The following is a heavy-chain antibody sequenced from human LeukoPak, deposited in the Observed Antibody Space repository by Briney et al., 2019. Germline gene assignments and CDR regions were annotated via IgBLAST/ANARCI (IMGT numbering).Heavy chain of an antibody. J-gene: IGHJ4*02. CDR1: GFTFSSYG. V-gene: IGHV3-33*01. CDR3: ARDFGSYRYITYYFDY. Sequence: PGRSLRLSCAASGFTFSSYGMHWVRQAPGKGLEWVAVIWYDRSNKYYADSVKGRFTISRDNSKNTLYLQMNSLRAEDTAVYYCARDFGSYRYITYYFDYWGQGTLVTVSS. CDR2: IWYDRSNK. D-gene: IGHD3-16*02.